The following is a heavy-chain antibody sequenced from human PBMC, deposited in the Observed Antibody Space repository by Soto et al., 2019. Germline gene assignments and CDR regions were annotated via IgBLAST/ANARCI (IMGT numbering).Heavy chain of an antibody. Sequence: GGPIKICSKGSEYSFPSYWIGWVSQMSGKGLVWMGIIYPGDSDTRYSPSFQCQVTISADKSISTAYLQWSSLKASDTAMYYCARLQGIAVAGTPFEAFDIWGQGTMVT. J-gene: IGHJ3*02. CDR3: ARLQGIAVAGTPFEAFDI. V-gene: IGHV5-51*01. D-gene: IGHD6-19*01. CDR1: EYSFPSYW. CDR2: IYPGDSDT.